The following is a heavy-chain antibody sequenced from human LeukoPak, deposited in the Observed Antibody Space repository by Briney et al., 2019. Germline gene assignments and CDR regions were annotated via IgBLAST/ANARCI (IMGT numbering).Heavy chain of an antibody. J-gene: IGHJ4*02. CDR3: AHSYYYDSSGYYPLRVFDY. CDR2: IYWDDDK. V-gene: IGHV2-5*08. D-gene: IGHD3-22*01. Sequence: TLSLTCTVSGGSISSYYWSWIRQPPGKALEWLALIYWDDDKRYSPSLKSRLTITKDTSKNQVVLTMTNMDPVDTATYYCAHSYYYDSSGYYPLRVFDYWGQGTLVTVSS. CDR1: GGSISSYYW.